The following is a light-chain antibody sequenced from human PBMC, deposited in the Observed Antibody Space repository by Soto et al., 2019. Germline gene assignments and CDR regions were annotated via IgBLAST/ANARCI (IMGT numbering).Light chain of an antibody. CDR2: WAS. CDR1: QSVLYSSNNNNY. V-gene: IGKV4-1*01. J-gene: IGKJ4*01. CDR3: QQYYTTPLT. Sequence: DIVMTQSPDSLAVSLGERATINCKSSQSVLYSSNNNNYLAWYQQKPGQPPKLLIYWASTRESGVPDRFSGSGSGTDFTLTINSLQAEDVAVYYCQQYYTTPLTFGGGTNGEIK.